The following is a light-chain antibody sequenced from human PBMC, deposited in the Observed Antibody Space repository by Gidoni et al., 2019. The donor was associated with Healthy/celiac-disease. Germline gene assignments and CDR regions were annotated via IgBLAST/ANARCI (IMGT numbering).Light chain of an antibody. CDR1: QSVSSSY. J-gene: IGKJ1*01. CDR3: QQYGSSPRRT. V-gene: IGKV3-20*01. Sequence: EIVLTQSPGTLSLSPGERATLSCRASQSVSSSYLAWYQQKPGQAPGLLIYGASSRATGIPDRFSGSGSGTDFNLTISRLEPEDFAVYYCQQYGSSPRRTFGQGTKVEIK. CDR2: GAS.